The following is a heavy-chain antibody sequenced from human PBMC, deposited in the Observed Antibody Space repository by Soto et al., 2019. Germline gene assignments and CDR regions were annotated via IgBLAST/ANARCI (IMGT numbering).Heavy chain of an antibody. CDR2: IYWDDDK. V-gene: IGHV2-5*02. CDR1: GFSLSTSGVG. J-gene: IGHJ5*02. CDR3: AHVSPQVLFDP. Sequence: QITLKESGPPLVKPTQTLTLTCTFSGFSLSTSGVGVGWIRQPPGKALEWLALIYWDDDKRYSPSLKSRLTITKDTAKNQVVLTMTSIYPVDTATYYCAHVSPQVLFDPWGQGTLVTVSS.